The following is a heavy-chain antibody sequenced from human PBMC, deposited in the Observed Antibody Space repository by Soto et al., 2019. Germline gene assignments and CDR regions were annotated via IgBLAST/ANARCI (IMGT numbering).Heavy chain of an antibody. CDR3: ASDAGGYCSSTSCYRGMDV. J-gene: IGHJ6*02. CDR2: IYYSGST. V-gene: IGHV4-30-4*01. D-gene: IGHD2-2*01. Sequence: PSETLSLTCTVSGGSISSGDYYWSWFRQPPGKGLEWIGYIYYSGSTYYNPSLKSRVTISVDTSKNQFSLKLSSVTAADTAVYYCASDAGGYCSSTSCYRGMDVWGQGTTVTVSS. CDR1: GGSISSGDYY.